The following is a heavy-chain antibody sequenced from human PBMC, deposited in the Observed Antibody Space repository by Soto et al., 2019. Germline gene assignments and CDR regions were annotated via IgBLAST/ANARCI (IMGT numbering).Heavy chain of an antibody. V-gene: IGHV3-30*18. CDR2: ISYDGSNK. Sequence: QVQLVESGGGVVQPGRSLRLSCAASGFTFSSYGMHWVRQAPGKGLEWVAVISYDGSNKYYADSVKGRFTISRDNSKNTLYLQMNSLRAEDTAVYYCAKDGGYSYAWPYYDSSGYPTYFDYWGQGTLVTVSS. CDR1: GFTFSSYG. D-gene: IGHD3-22*01. CDR3: AKDGGYSYAWPYYDSSGYPTYFDY. J-gene: IGHJ4*02.